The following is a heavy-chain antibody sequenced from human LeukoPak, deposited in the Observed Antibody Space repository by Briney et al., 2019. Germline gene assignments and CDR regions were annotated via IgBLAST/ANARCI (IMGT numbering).Heavy chain of an antibody. D-gene: IGHD3-10*01. CDR3: ARSRDRGVDKQQPYYYYGMDV. CDR2: INAGNGNT. V-gene: IGHV1-3*01. CDR1: GYTFTSSA. Sequence: ASVKVSCKASGYTFTSSAMHWVRQGPRQRLGRMGWINAGNGNTKYSQKFQGRVTLNRDTSASTAYMELNSLRSEETAVYYCARSRDRGVDKQQPYYYYGMDVWGKGTTVTVSS. J-gene: IGHJ6*04.